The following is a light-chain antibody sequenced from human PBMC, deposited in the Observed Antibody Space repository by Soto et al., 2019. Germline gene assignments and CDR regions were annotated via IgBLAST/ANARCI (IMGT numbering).Light chain of an antibody. V-gene: IGLV2-14*01. J-gene: IGLJ1*01. Sequence: QSALTQPASVSGSPGQSITISCTGTSSDVGGYNYVSWYQQHPGKAPKLMIYDVSNRPSGVSNRFSGSKSGNTASLTISGLQAEDEAAYYCSSYTSSSTPFYVFGTGTKVTVL. CDR3: SSYTSSSTPFYV. CDR1: SSDVGGYNY. CDR2: DVS.